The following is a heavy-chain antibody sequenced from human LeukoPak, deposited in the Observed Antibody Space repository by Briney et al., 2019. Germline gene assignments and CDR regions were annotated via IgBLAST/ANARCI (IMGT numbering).Heavy chain of an antibody. J-gene: IGHJ4*02. Sequence: GGSLRLSCAASGFNFSNYTINWVRQAPGKGLEWVSAISGSGGSTYYADSVKGRFTISRDNSKNTLYLQMNSLRAEDTAVYYCAKEKELAGPYYFDYWGQGTLVTVSS. CDR1: GFNFSNYT. CDR2: ISGSGGST. CDR3: AKEKELAGPYYFDY. V-gene: IGHV3-23*01. D-gene: IGHD1-26*01.